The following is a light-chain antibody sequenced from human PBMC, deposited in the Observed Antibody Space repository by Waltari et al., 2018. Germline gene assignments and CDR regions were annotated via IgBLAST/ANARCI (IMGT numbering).Light chain of an antibody. CDR3: QQYNDYSTWT. CDR1: QSISNW. Sequence: DIQMTQSPSTLSASVGDRVTITCRASQSISNWLAWYQQKPGKAPKVLIYGASSLESGGPSRFIGSGSGTECTLTISSRQPDDFATYYCQQYNDYSTWTFGQGTKVEIK. J-gene: IGKJ1*01. V-gene: IGKV1-5*03. CDR2: GAS.